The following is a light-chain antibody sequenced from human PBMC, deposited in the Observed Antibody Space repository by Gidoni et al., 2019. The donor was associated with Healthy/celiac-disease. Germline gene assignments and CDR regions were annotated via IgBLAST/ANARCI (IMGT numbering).Light chain of an antibody. Sequence: SSELTQDPAVTVALGQPVRITCQGDILRSYYASWYQQKPGQAPVLVIYGKNNRPSGIPDRFSGSSSGNTASLTITGAQAEDEADYYCNSRDSSGNHLVFGGGTKLTVL. J-gene: IGLJ2*01. CDR1: ILRSYY. V-gene: IGLV3-19*01. CDR2: GKN. CDR3: NSRDSSGNHLV.